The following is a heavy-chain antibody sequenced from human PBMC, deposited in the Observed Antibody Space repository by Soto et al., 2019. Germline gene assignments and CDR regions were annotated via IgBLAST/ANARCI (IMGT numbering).Heavy chain of an antibody. CDR1: GYTFTSYD. J-gene: IGHJ5*02. Sequence: ASVKVSCKASGYTFTSYDINWVRQATGQGLEWMGWMNPNSGNTGYAQKFQGRVTMTRNTSISTAYMELSSLRSEDTAVYYCARGWQSLTQFDPWGQGTLVTVSS. D-gene: IGHD6-19*01. CDR3: ARGWQSLTQFDP. V-gene: IGHV1-8*01. CDR2: MNPNSGNT.